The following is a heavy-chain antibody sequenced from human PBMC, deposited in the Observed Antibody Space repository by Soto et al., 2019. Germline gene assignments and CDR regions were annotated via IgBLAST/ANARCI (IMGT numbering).Heavy chain of an antibody. CDR1: GGSISSGGYY. D-gene: IGHD6-6*01. Sequence: QVQLQESGPGLVKPSQTLSLTCTVSGGSISSGGYYWSWIRQHPGKGLEWIGYIYYSGSTYYNPSLKRRVTISVDTSKNQFSLKLSSVTAADTAVYYCARDRVTAARPSAFDIWGQGTMVTVSS. CDR3: ARDRVTAARPSAFDI. CDR2: IYYSGST. J-gene: IGHJ3*02. V-gene: IGHV4-31*03.